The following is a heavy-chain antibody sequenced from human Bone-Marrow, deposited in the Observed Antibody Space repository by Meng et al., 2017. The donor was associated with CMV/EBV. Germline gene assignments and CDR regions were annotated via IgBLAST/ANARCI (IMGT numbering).Heavy chain of an antibody. CDR2: ISYDGSNK. V-gene: IGHV3-30*04. CDR3: ARQDYGDYDYLGDAFDI. CDR1: GFTFSSYA. D-gene: IGHD4-17*01. Sequence: GESLKISCAASGFTFSSYAMHWVRQAPGKGLEWVAVISYDGSNKYYADSVKGRFTISRDNSKNTLYLQMNSLRAEDTAVYYCARQDYGDYDYLGDAFDIWGQGTRVTVSS. J-gene: IGHJ3*02.